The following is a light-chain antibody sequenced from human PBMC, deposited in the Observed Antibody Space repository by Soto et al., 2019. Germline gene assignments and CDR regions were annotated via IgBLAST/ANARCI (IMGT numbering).Light chain of an antibody. V-gene: IGLV1-51*01. CDR2: DNN. CDR1: SSNIGNNY. J-gene: IGLJ2*01. CDR3: ATWDYSLTGEV. Sequence: QSVLTQPPSVSAAPGQKVTISCSGSSSNIGNNYVSWYQQLPGTAPKLLIYDNNKRPSGIPDRFSGSKSGTSGTLDITGLQTGGEADYYCATWDYSLTGEVFGVGTKLTVL.